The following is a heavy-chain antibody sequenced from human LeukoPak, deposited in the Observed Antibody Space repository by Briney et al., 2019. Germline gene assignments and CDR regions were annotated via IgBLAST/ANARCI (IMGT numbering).Heavy chain of an antibody. J-gene: IGHJ4*02. CDR3: VKGSEAYCDSKSDY. CDR1: GLTFSNTY. D-gene: IGHD3-22*01. Sequence: GGSLRLSCAASGLTFSNTYMSWVRQAPGKGLEWVAVISYDGSNKYYADSVKGRFTISRDNSKSTLYLQLSSLRAEDTAVYYCVKGSEAYCDSKSDYWGQGTLVTVSS. V-gene: IGHV3-30*18. CDR2: ISYDGSNK.